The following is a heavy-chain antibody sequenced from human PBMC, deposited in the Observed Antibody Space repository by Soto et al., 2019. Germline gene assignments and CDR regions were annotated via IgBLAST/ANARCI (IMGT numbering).Heavy chain of an antibody. D-gene: IGHD6-19*01. Sequence: QVQLVQSGAEVKRSGASVRISCKASGYTFNRHDINWVRQATGQGPEWIGWMNPNSGNTGYAQKFQGRVTMTRDSSITTAYMELSSLTSEDTAIYYCAREGLYGSIQDNTFDIWGQGTMVSVSS. CDR1: GYTFNRHD. CDR2: MNPNSGNT. CDR3: AREGLYGSIQDNTFDI. J-gene: IGHJ3*02. V-gene: IGHV1-8*01.